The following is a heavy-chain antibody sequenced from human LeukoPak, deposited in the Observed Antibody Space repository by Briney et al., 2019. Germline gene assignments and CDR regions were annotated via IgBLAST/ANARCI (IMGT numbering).Heavy chain of an antibody. D-gene: IGHD5-18*01. CDR3: ARGPDTAMVWFWFDP. CDR2: IYYSGST. Sequence: SETLSLTCTVSGGSISSYYWSWIRQPPGKGLEWIGYIYYSGSTNYNPSLKSRVTISVDTSKNQFSLKLSSVTAADTAVYCCARGPDTAMVWFWFDPWGQGTLVTVSS. CDR1: GGSISSYY. V-gene: IGHV4-59*01. J-gene: IGHJ5*02.